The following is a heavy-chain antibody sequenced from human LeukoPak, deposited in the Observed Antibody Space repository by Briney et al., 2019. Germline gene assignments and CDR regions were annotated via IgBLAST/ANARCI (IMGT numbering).Heavy chain of an antibody. CDR2: ISSSSYI. Sequence: GGSLRLSCAASGFTFSSYSMNWVRQAPGKGLEWVSSISSSSYIYYADSVKGRFTISRDNAKNSLYLQMNSLRAEDTAVYYCARFGYGTMIVVWGQGTLVTVSS. D-gene: IGHD3-22*01. CDR3: ARFGYGTMIVV. J-gene: IGHJ4*02. CDR1: GFTFSSYS. V-gene: IGHV3-21*01.